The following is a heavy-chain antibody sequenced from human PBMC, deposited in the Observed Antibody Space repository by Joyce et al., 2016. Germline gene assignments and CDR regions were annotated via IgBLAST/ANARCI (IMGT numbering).Heavy chain of an antibody. Sequence: QVQLQESGPRLMKPSQTLSLTYSVSGGSISSGDYYWTWIRQVPGKGLEWIGHISYYGFTYSNPSLKSRLTISQDTSNNQFSLKLSSVTAADTAVYYCARGREIRYYSGGIDSWGQGTLVTVSS. CDR1: GGSISSGDYY. J-gene: IGHJ5*01. D-gene: IGHD2/OR15-2a*01. CDR2: ISYYGFT. V-gene: IGHV4-30-4*01. CDR3: ARGREIRYYSGGIDS.